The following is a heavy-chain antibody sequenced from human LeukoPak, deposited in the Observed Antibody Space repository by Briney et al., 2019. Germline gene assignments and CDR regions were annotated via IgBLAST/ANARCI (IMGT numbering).Heavy chain of an antibody. Sequence: GSLRLSCAASGVTVSSNYMTWVRQAPGKGLEWVANLNQDGSDKYYVDSVKGRFTISRDNAKNSLHLQMNSLRAEDTAVYYCARDGGWFLDYWGQGTLVTVSS. CDR2: LNQDGSDK. V-gene: IGHV3-7*05. J-gene: IGHJ4*02. CDR1: GVTVSSNY. CDR3: ARDGGWFLDY. D-gene: IGHD6-19*01.